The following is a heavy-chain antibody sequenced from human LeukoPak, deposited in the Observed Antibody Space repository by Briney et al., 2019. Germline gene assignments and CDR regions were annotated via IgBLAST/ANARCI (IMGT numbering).Heavy chain of an antibody. CDR1: GYSISSGYY. CDR3: ARFSVSQAWFDP. CDR2: MYHSGTT. D-gene: IGHD2-8*01. J-gene: IGHJ5*02. Sequence: SESLSLTCTVSGYSISSGYYWVWIRQPPGKGLEWIGSMYHSGTTNYNPSLKSRVTISVDTSKNQFSVRLTSVTATDTAVYYCARFSVSQAWFDPWGQGTLVTVSS. V-gene: IGHV4-38-2*02.